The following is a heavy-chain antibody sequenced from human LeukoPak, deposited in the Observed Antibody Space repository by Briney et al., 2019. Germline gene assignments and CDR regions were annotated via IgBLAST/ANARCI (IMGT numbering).Heavy chain of an antibody. V-gene: IGHV3-23*01. Sequence: GGSLRLSCAASGFTFSSFAMIWVRQAPGKGLEWVSGISGSGGDPYYADSVKGRFTVSRDNSKSTLYLQMTSLRAEDTAVYFCAKVRFDSSGYYYTYYYYGMDVWGQGTTVTVSS. CDR3: AKVRFDSSGYYYTYYYYGMDV. D-gene: IGHD3-22*01. CDR2: ISGSGGDP. CDR1: GFTFSSFA. J-gene: IGHJ6*02.